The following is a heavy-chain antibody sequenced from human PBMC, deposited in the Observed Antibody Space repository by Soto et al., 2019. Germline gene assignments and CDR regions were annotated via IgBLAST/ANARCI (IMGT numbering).Heavy chain of an antibody. V-gene: IGHV1-69*06. CDR2: IIPIFGTA. J-gene: IGHJ2*01. CDR3: AREGSYDYGDETSYWYFDL. D-gene: IGHD4-17*01. CDR1: GGTFSSYA. Sequence: ASVKVSCKASGGTFSSYAISRVRQAPGQGLEWMGGIIPIFGTANYAQKFQGRVTITADKSTSTAYMELSSLRSEDTAVYYCAREGSYDYGDETSYWYFDLWGRGTLVTVSS.